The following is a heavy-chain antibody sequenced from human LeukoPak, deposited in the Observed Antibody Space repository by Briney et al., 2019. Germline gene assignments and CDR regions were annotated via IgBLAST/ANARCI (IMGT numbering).Heavy chain of an antibody. J-gene: IGHJ3*02. Sequence: GASVKVSCKASGYTFTSYGISWVRQAPGQGLEWMGWISAYNGNTNYAQKLQGRVTMTTDTSTSTAYMELRSLRSDDTAVYYCARGRTIEMVRGVIFDIDAFDIWGQGTMVTVSS. CDR3: ARGRTIEMVRGVIFDIDAFDI. V-gene: IGHV1-18*01. CDR2: ISAYNGNT. D-gene: IGHD3-10*01. CDR1: GYTFTSYG.